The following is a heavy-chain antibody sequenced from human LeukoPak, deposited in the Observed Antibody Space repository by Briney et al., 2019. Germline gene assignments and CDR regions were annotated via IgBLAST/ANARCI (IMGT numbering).Heavy chain of an antibody. CDR2: ISGDGGST. CDR3: AKDTISQWLVLSYFDY. Sequence: GGSLRLSXAASGFTFDDYAMHWVRQAPGKGLEWVSLISGDGGSTYYADSVKGRFTISRDNSKNSLYLQMNSLRTEDTALYYCAKDTISQWLVLSYFDYWGQGTLVTVSS. J-gene: IGHJ4*02. CDR1: GFTFDDYA. V-gene: IGHV3-43*02. D-gene: IGHD6-19*01.